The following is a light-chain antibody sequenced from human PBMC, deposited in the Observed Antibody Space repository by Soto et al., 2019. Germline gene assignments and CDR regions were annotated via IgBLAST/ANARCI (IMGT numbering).Light chain of an antibody. Sequence: QSALTQPASVSGSPGQSITISCAATSSDVGAYNYVSWYQQHPDKAPKLMIYEDSNRPSGVSNRFSGSKSGNTASLTISGLQAEDEADYYCSSYTTSSTYVFGTGTKLTVL. CDR3: SSYTTSSTYV. CDR2: EDS. J-gene: IGLJ1*01. V-gene: IGLV2-14*01. CDR1: SSDVGAYNY.